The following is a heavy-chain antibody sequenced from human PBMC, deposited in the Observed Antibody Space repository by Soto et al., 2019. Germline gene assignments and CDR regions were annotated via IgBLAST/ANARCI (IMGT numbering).Heavy chain of an antibody. CDR1: GYTFTSYG. J-gene: IGHJ4*02. CDR2: ISAYNGNT. CDR3: ARGGGPYVWFNEF. V-gene: IGHV1-18*01. Sequence: ASVKVSCKASGYTFTSYGISWVRQAPGQGLEWMGWISAYNGNTNYAQKLQGRVTMTTDTSTNTAYMELSSLTSDDTAMYYCARGGGPYVWFNEFWGQGTQVTVSS. D-gene: IGHD3-16*01.